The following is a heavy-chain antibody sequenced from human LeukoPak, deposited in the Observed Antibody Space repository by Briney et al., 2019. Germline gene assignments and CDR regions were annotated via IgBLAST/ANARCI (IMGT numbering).Heavy chain of an antibody. Sequence: GGSLRLSCAGSGFTFSDYAVSWVRQAPGKGLEWVSAISGSGNTYYADSVKGRFTVSRDNSKNTLYLQINSLRAEDTAVFYCAKDPSYYDSSVYWGQGTLVTVSS. J-gene: IGHJ4*02. D-gene: IGHD3-22*01. CDR1: GFTFSDYA. V-gene: IGHV3-23*01. CDR3: AKDPSYYDSSVY. CDR2: ISGSGNT.